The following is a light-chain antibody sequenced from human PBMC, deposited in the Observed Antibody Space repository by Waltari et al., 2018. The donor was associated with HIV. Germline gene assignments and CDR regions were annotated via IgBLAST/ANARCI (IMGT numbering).Light chain of an antibody. CDR2: EAS. V-gene: IGKV3-11*01. CDR1: QSVGSY. CDR3: QQRNNWPLT. J-gene: IGKJ4*01. Sequence: EIVLTQSPATLSLSPGGRATLSCRAGQSVGSYLAWYQQKPGQVPRLLIYEASKRATGIPARFSGSGSGTDFTLTISSLEPEDFAFYYCQQRNNWPLTFGGGTKVEIK.